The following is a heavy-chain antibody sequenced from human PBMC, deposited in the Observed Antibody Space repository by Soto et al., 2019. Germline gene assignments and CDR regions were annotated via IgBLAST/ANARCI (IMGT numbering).Heavy chain of an antibody. CDR2: IEHSGST. CDR1: DGAFSDYY. D-gene: IGHD6-13*01. J-gene: IGHJ4*02. V-gene: IGHV4-34*01. Sequence: SETLSLTCSVYDGAFSDYYWTWIRQSPGNGLEWIGEIEHSGSTKYNPSLKGRVTISVDTSNNQFSLRLHSMTAADTAVYYCARGGSSWYRSFDYWGQGTLVTVSS. CDR3: ARGGSSWYRSFDY.